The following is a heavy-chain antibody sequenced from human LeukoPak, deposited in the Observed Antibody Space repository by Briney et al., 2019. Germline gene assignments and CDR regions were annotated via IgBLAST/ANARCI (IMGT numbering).Heavy chain of an antibody. D-gene: IGHD1-26*01. CDR1: GFTFSSHP. Sequence: GGSLRLSCAASGFTFSSHPMSGVRQAPGKGLEWVSVISGSGGSTYSADSVKGRFTISRDNSKNTLYLKMSSRSAEDTAVYYCAKGLLRSGSYYSLFVYFDYWGQGTLVTVSS. CDR2: ISGSGGST. J-gene: IGHJ4*02. V-gene: IGHV3-23*01. CDR3: AKGLLRSGSYYSLFVYFDY.